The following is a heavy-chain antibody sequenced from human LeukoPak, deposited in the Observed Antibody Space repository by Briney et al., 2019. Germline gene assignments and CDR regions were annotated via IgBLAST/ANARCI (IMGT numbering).Heavy chain of an antibody. CDR2: ISCYNGNT. D-gene: IGHD1-14*01. Sequence: ASVKVSCKTSGYTFTNYGLSWIRQAPGQGLEWVGWISCYNGNTNYAQKFQDRVTMTTDRSTNTVYMELRSLRSDDTAVYFCARDLLTAVHGDWGQGPLVTVAS. CDR1: GYTFTNYG. CDR3: ARDLLTAVHGD. V-gene: IGHV1-18*01. J-gene: IGHJ4*02.